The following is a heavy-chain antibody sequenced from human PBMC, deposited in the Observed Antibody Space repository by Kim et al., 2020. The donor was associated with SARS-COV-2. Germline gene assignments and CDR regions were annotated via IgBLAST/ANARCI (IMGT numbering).Heavy chain of an antibody. CDR1: GYSFTSYW. Sequence: GESLKISCKGSGYSFTSYWIGWVRQMPGKGLEWIGIIYPGDSDTRYSPSFQGQVTISADKSISTAYLQWSSLKASDTAMYYCARSYCSSTSCYLYDACDIWGQGTMDTVPS. D-gene: IGHD2-2*01. J-gene: IGHJ3*02. V-gene: IGHV5-51*01. CDR3: ARSYCSSTSCYLYDACDI. CDR2: IYPGDSDT.